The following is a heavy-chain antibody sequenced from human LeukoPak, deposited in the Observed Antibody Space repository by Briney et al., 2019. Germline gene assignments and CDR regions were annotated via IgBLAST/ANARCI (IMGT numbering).Heavy chain of an antibody. V-gene: IGHV3-53*01. CDR1: GFTFSSYS. CDR2: IYSGGST. Sequence: GGSLRLSCAASGFTFSSYSMNCVRQAPGKGLEWVSVIYSGGSTYYADSVKGRFTISRDNSKNTLYLQMNSLRAEDTAVYYCAREGYYYYYGMDVWGQGTTVTVSS. CDR3: AREGYYYYYGMDV. J-gene: IGHJ6*02.